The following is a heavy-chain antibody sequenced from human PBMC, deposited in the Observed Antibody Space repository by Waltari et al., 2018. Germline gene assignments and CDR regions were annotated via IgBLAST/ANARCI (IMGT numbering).Heavy chain of an antibody. D-gene: IGHD1-26*01. J-gene: IGHJ4*02. CDR1: GGTFSSYA. V-gene: IGHV1-69*04. CDR3: ARGQWELLRGYFDY. CDR2: IIPILGIA. Sequence: QVQLVQSGAEVKKPGSSVKVSCKASGGTFSSYAISWVRQAPGQGLEWMGGIIPILGIANYEQKFQGRVTITADESTSTAYMELSSLRSEDTAVYYCARGQWELLRGYFDYWGQGALVTVSS.